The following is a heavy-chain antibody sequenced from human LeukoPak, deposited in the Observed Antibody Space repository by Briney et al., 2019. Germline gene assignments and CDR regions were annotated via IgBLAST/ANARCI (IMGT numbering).Heavy chain of an antibody. Sequence: GGSLRLSCEASGFTFSSYAMSWVRQAPGKGLEWVSAISANGGGTYYADSVKGRFTISRDNSKNTLYLQMNSLRAEDTAVYYCAKGSSPFDYWGQGTWSPSPQ. V-gene: IGHV3-23*01. D-gene: IGHD6-13*01. CDR3: AKGSSPFDY. J-gene: IGHJ4*02. CDR1: GFTFSSYA. CDR2: ISANGGGT.